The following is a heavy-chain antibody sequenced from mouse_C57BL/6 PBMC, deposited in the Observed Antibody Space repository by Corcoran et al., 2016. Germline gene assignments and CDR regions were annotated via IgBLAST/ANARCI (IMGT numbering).Heavy chain of an antibody. Sequence: QIQLVQSGPELKKPGETVKISCKASGYTFTTYGMSWVKQAPGKGLKWMGWINTYSGVPTYADDFKGRFAFSLETSASTAYLQINNLKNEDTATYFCARHWDEGYFDVWGTGTTVTVSS. D-gene: IGHD4-1*01. J-gene: IGHJ1*03. CDR1: GYTFTTYG. CDR2: INTYSGVP. CDR3: ARHWDEGYFDV. V-gene: IGHV9-3*01.